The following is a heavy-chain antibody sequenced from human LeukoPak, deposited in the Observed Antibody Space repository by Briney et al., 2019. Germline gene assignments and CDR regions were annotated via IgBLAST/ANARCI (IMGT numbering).Heavy chain of an antibody. CDR2: ISDTETP. Sequence: SETLSLTCSVSGVSITAYSWNWIRQPPGKGLEWIGHISDTETPSYNPSLKSRLTISKDTSKNQFSLDLNSVTAADTAVYYCATNAGAAAFDALDVWGQGTVVSVST. D-gene: IGHD6-13*01. CDR3: ATNAGAAAFDALDV. CDR1: GVSITAYS. J-gene: IGHJ3*01. V-gene: IGHV4-59*01.